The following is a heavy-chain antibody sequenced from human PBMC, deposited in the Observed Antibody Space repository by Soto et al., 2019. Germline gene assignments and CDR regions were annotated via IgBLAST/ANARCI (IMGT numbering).Heavy chain of an antibody. CDR3: TTDYCITTTCYLNY. Sequence: VGSHRLSSTASGFSCSNAWMNWVRQAPGKGLEWVGRIKRKTDGETTDYAAPVKGRFTMSRDDSKNTLYLQMNSLKTEDTAVYYCTTDYCITTTCYLNYWGQGTLVTVSS. J-gene: IGHJ4*02. V-gene: IGHV3-15*07. CDR1: GFSCSNAW. D-gene: IGHD2-2*01. CDR2: IKRKTDGETT.